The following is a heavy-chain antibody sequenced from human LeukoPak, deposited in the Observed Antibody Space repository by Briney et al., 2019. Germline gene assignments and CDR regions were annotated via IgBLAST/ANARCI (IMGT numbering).Heavy chain of an antibody. Sequence: GGSLRLSCAASGFTFSSYAMSWVRQAPGKGLEWVSAISGSGGSTYYADSVKGRFTISRDNSKNTLYLQMNSLRAEDTAVYYCAKEKKYYYDSTGYPGYDYWGQGTLVTVSS. J-gene: IGHJ4*02. CDR1: GFTFSSYA. D-gene: IGHD3-22*01. CDR2: ISGSGGST. CDR3: AKEKKYYYDSTGYPGYDY. V-gene: IGHV3-23*01.